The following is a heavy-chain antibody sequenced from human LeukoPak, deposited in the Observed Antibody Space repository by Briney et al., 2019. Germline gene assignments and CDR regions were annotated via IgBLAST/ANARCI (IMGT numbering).Heavy chain of an antibody. Sequence: PSETLSLTCTVSGGSLSSYYWSWIRQPAGKGLEWIGRIYTGGSTNYNPSLKSRVTISVDTPKNQFSLKLSSVTAADTAVYYCARDGSRLLHLLDYWGQGTLVTVSS. CDR3: ARDGSRLLHLLDY. CDR1: GGSLSSYY. J-gene: IGHJ4*02. CDR2: IYTGGST. V-gene: IGHV4-4*07. D-gene: IGHD1-26*01.